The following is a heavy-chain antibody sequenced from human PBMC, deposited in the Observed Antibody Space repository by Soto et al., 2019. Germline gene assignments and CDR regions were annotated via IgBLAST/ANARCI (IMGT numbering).Heavy chain of an antibody. D-gene: IGHD3-3*01. V-gene: IGHV1-2*02. CDR3: ARVIWSGYYYYFDY. CDR2: INPNSGGT. Sequence: ASVKVSCKASGYTFTGYYMHWVRQAPGQGLEWMGWINPNSGGTNYAQKFQGRVTMTRDTSISTAYMELSRLRSDDTAVYYCARVIWSGYYYYFDYWGQGTLVTVSS. J-gene: IGHJ4*02. CDR1: GYTFTGYY.